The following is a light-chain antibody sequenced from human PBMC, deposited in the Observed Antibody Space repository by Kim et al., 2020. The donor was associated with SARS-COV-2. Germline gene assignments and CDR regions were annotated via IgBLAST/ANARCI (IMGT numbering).Light chain of an antibody. CDR2: DAS. Sequence: ASVGDRVTITGQASQDISTYLNWYQQKPGKAPKLLMYDASTLKTGVPSRFSGSGSGTDFALTISSLQPEDIGTYYCQQYESLPLSFGGGTKVDIK. CDR1: QDISTY. CDR3: QQYESLPLS. V-gene: IGKV1-33*01. J-gene: IGKJ4*01.